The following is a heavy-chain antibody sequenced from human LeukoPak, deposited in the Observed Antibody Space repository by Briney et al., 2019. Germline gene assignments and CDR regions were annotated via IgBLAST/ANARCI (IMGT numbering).Heavy chain of an antibody. CDR1: GFTFSSYG. CDR3: AKDRDSGSNWDVFDY. V-gene: IGHV3-30*02. CDR2: IRYDGSNK. J-gene: IGHJ4*02. Sequence: GGSLRLSCAASGFTFSSYGMHWVRQAPGKGLEWVAFIRYDGSNKYYADSVKGRFTISRDNSKNTLYLQMNSLRAEDTAVYYCAKDRDSGSNWDVFDYWGQGTLVTVSS. D-gene: IGHD1-26*01.